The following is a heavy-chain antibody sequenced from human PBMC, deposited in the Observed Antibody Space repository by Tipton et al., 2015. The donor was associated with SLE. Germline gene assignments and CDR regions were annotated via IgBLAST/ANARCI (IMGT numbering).Heavy chain of an antibody. CDR3: ARAYDSSGYFDY. CDR2: IHYSGST. J-gene: IGHJ4*02. D-gene: IGHD3-22*01. V-gene: IGHV4-59*07. Sequence: TLSLTCTVSGGSISSYYWSWIRQPPGKGLEWIGYIHYSGSTNYNPSLKSRVTISVDTSKNQFSLKLSSVTAADTAVYYCARAYDSSGYFDYWGQGTLVTVSS. CDR1: GGSISSYY.